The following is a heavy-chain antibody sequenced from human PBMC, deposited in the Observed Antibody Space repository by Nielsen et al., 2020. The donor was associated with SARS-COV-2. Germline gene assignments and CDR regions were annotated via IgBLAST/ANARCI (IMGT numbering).Heavy chain of an antibody. J-gene: IGHJ6*02. D-gene: IGHD3-10*01. CDR3: ARAEGMVRGVNYYYGMDV. CDR2: INHSGST. V-gene: IGHV4-34*01. Sequence: GSLRLSCAVYGGSFSGYYWSWIRQPPGKGLEWIGEINHSGSTNYNPSLKSRVTISVDTSKNQFSLKLSSVTAADTAVYYCARAEGMVRGVNYYYGMDVWGQGTTVTVSS. CDR1: GGSFSGYY.